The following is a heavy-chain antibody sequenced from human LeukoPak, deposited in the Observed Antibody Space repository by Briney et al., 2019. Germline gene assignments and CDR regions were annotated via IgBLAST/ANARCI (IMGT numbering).Heavy chain of an antibody. Sequence: ASVKVSCKASGYTFTGYYMHWVRQAPGQGLEWMGLINPSGGSTSYAQKFQGRVTMTRDMSTSTVYMELSSLRSEDTAVYYCARPEGRITMIVGYFDYWGQGTLVTVSS. CDR1: GYTFTGYY. V-gene: IGHV1-46*01. D-gene: IGHD3-22*01. J-gene: IGHJ4*02. CDR3: ARPEGRITMIVGYFDY. CDR2: INPSGGST.